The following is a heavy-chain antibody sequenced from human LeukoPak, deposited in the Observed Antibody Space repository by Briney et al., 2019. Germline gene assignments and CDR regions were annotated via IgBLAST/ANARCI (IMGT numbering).Heavy chain of an antibody. D-gene: IGHD2-2*01. CDR3: ARDIVVVPAAMAPYNWFDP. V-gene: IGHV3-33*01. Sequence: PGGSLRLSCAAPGFTFSSYGMHWVRQAPGKGLEWVAVIWYDGSNKYYADSVKGRFTISRDNSKNTLYLQMNSLRAEDTAVYYCARDIVVVPAAMAPYNWFDPWGQGTLVTVSS. J-gene: IGHJ5*02. CDR2: IWYDGSNK. CDR1: GFTFSSYG.